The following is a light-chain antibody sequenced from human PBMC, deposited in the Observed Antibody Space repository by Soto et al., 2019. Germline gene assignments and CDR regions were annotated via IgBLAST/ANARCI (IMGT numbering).Light chain of an antibody. J-gene: IGLJ2*01. CDR2: AND. CDR1: SSNIGAGYD. Sequence: QSVVTQPPSVSGAPGQRVTISCTGSSSNIGAGYDVHWYQQLPGAAPKLLIYANDNRPPGVPDRFSGSKSGTSASLAITGLQAEDEADYYCHSYDNSLSGVIFGGGTKLTVL. CDR3: HSYDNSLSGVI. V-gene: IGLV1-40*02.